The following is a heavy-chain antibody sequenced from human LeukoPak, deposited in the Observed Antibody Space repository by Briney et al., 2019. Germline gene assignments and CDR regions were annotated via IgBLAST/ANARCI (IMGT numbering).Heavy chain of an antibody. CDR1: GYSFTSYW. J-gene: IGHJ5*02. CDR2: IYPGDSDT. D-gene: IGHD3-3*01. Sequence: GESLKISCKGSGYSFTSYWIGWVRQMPGKGLEWMGIIYPGDSDTRYSPSFQGQVTISADKSISTAYLQWSSLKASDTAMYYCVRHDSYDFWSGSTGRFDPWGQGTLVTVSS. CDR3: VRHDSYDFWSGSTGRFDP. V-gene: IGHV5-51*01.